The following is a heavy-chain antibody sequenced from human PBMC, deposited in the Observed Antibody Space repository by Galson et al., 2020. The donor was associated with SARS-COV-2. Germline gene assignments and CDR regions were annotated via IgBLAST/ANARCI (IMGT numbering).Heavy chain of an antibody. CDR2: IYYSGST. CDR1: GGSISSSSYY. CDR3: ARTGYTSGWTDFDY. Sequence: SETLSLTCTVSGGSISSSSYYWAWIRQPPGKGLEWIGSIYYSGSTYYNPSLKSRVTISIDTSKIQFSLKLSSVTAADTAVYYCARTGYTSGWTDFDYWGQGTLVTVSS. V-gene: IGHV4-39*07. D-gene: IGHD6-19*01. J-gene: IGHJ4*02.